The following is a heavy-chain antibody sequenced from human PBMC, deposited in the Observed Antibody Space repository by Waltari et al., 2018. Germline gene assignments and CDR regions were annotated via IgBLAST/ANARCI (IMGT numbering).Heavy chain of an antibody. Sequence: EVQLVESGGGLVQPGRSLRLSCTASGFTFGDYAMSWVRQAPGKGLEWVGFIRSKAYGGTTEYAAAVKGRFTISRDDSKSIAYLQMNSLKTEDTAVYYCTRARRDYYDSSAYWGQGTLVTVSS. CDR2: IRSKAYGGTT. CDR3: TRARRDYYDSSAY. CDR1: GFTFGDYA. D-gene: IGHD3-22*01. V-gene: IGHV3-49*04. J-gene: IGHJ4*02.